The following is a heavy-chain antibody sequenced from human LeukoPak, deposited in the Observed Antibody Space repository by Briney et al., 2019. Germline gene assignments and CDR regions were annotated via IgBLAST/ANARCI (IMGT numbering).Heavy chain of an antibody. D-gene: IGHD7-27*01. CDR3: ARVWAYYFDY. CDR1: GGSFSGYY. J-gene: IGHJ4*02. CDR2: INRSGST. Sequence: SETLSLTCAVYGGSFSGYYWSWIRQPPGKGLEWIGEINRSGSTNYNPSLKSRVTISVDTSKNQFSLKLSSVTAADTAVYYCARVWAYYFDYWGQGTLVTVSS. V-gene: IGHV4-34*01.